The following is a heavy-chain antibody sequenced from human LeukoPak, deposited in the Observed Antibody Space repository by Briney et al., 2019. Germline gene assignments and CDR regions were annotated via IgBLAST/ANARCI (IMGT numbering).Heavy chain of an antibody. Sequence: GASVKVSCKTSGYTFTTHGISWVRQAPGQGLKWMGWISTSKGDTNYAQKSKGRLTMTTDRSTSTAYMELRSLSSDVTAVYYCARDWPTVITDYWGQGTLVTVSS. J-gene: IGHJ4*02. CDR2: ISTSKGDT. V-gene: IGHV1-18*01. D-gene: IGHD4-11*01. CDR3: ARDWPTVITDY. CDR1: GYTFTTHG.